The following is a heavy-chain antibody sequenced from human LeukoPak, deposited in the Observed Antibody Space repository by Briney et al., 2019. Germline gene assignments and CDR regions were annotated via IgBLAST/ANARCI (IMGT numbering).Heavy chain of an antibody. Sequence: GGSLRLSCAASGFTFSSYWMSWVRQAPGKGLEWVANIKQDGSEKYYVDSVKGRFTISRDNAKNSLYLQMNGLRAEDTAAYYCARVAYDFWSGYYYFDYWGQGTLVTVSS. J-gene: IGHJ4*02. D-gene: IGHD3-3*01. CDR2: IKQDGSEK. CDR3: ARVAYDFWSGYYYFDY. CDR1: GFTFSSYW. V-gene: IGHV3-7*01.